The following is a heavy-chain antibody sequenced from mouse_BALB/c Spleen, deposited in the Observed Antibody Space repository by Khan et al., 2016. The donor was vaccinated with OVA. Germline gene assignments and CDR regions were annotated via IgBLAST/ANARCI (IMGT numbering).Heavy chain of an antibody. CDR1: GFSLTDYG. CDR2: IWGGGST. D-gene: IGHD2-10*02. CDR3: AKGVWSYYYAIDY. J-gene: IGHJ4*01. Sequence: VQLKQSGPGLVAPSQSLSITCTVSGFSLTDYGVSWIRQPPGKGLEWLGVIWGGGSTYYNSALKSRLSISKDNSKSQVFLKMNSLQTDDTAMYXCAKGVWSYYYAIDYWGQGTSVTVSS. V-gene: IGHV2-6-5*01.